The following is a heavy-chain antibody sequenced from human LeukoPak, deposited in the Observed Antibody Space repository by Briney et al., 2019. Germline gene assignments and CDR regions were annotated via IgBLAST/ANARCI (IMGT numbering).Heavy chain of an antibody. J-gene: IGHJ6*02. Sequence: GGSLRLSCAASGFTFSSYWMSWVRQAPGKGLEWVANIKQDGSEKYYVDSVKGRFTVSRDNAKNSLYVQMNNLRAEDTAVYYCAGANYYGMDVWGQGTTVIVSS. CDR3: AGANYYGMDV. CDR2: IKQDGSEK. CDR1: GFTFSSYW. V-gene: IGHV3-7*01.